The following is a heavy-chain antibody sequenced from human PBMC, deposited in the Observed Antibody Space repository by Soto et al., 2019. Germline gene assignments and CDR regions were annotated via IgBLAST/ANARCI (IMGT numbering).Heavy chain of an antibody. V-gene: IGHV4-4*02. Sequence: QVQLQESGPGLVKPSETLSLTCAVSGGSISSPNWWSWYRQPPGKGLERIGAMYPSGSSTRNPSLISRVTISLDTSKNHFSLELTSLTAADTAMSSCAREGFDHRTDYWGQGIPVTVSS. CDR1: GGSISSPNW. CDR3: AREGFDHRTDY. CDR2: MYPSGSS. J-gene: IGHJ4*02.